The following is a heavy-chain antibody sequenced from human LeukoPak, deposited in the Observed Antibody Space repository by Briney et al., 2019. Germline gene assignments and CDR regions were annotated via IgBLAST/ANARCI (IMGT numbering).Heavy chain of an antibody. CDR3: ARDPDCGGDCSHYFDY. V-gene: IGHV1-69*13. Sequence: GASVTVSCKASGGTFSSYAISWVRQAPGQGLEWMGGIIPIFGTANYAQKFQGRVTITADESTSTAYMELSSLRSEDTAVYYCARDPDCGGDCSHYFDYWGQGTLVTVSS. D-gene: IGHD2-21*02. J-gene: IGHJ4*02. CDR2: IIPIFGTA. CDR1: GGTFSSYA.